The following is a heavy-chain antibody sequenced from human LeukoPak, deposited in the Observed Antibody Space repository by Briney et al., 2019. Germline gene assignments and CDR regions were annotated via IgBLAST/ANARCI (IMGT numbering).Heavy chain of an antibody. V-gene: IGHV1-69*06. CDR2: IIPIFGTA. D-gene: IGHD3-16*01. CDR1: GGTFSSYA. Sequence: ASVEVSCKASGGTFSSYAISWVRQAPGQGLEWMGGIIPIFGTANYAQKFQGRVTITADKSTSTAYMELSSLRSEDTAVYYCARGWGVPYYYYYYMDVWGKGTTVTVSS. J-gene: IGHJ6*03. CDR3: ARGWGVPYYYYYYMDV.